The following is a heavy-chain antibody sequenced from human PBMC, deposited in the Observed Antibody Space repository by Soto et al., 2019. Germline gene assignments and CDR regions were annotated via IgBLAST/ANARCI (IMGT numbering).Heavy chain of an antibody. V-gene: IGHV3-74*01. CDR3: TRDSGGRDAY. J-gene: IGHJ4*02. Sequence: GGSLRLSCAASGFSFSSYWMHWVRQVPGKGLVWVSRINTDGSITSHADSVKGRFTISRDNAKNTLYLQMNSLRADDTAVYYCTRDSGGRDAYWGQGALVTVSS. CDR1: GFSFSSYW. D-gene: IGHD2-15*01. CDR2: INTDGSIT.